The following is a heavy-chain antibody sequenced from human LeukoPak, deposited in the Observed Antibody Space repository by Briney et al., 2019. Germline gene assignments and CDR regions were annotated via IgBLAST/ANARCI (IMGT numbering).Heavy chain of an antibody. V-gene: IGHV3-74*01. J-gene: IGHJ4*02. CDR3: ARAGNYYFEY. D-gene: IGHD1-1*01. CDR1: GFTFSSSW. CDR2: MNGDGSTI. Sequence: PGGSLRLSCAGSGFTFSSSWIHWVRQATGKGLVWVSRMNGDGSTIDYAASVKGRFTISRDNAKNTLYLQMNSLSAEDTAVDYCARAGNYYFEYWGQGTLVTVSS.